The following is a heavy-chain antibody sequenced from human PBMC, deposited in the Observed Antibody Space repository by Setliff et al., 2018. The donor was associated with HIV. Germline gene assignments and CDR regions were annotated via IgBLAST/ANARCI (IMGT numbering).Heavy chain of an antibody. Sequence: SETLSLTCTVSGVSISSHYWSWVRQPPGKGLEWIGYIYYSGSTNYDPSLKSRVTISLDTSKNQFSLKLSSMTAADTAVYYCARGFGSYYRIESGQYFDYGGHGTLVTVSS. CDR3: ARGFGSYYRIESGQYFDY. CDR1: GVSISSHY. V-gene: IGHV4-59*11. J-gene: IGHJ4*01. D-gene: IGHD1-26*01. CDR2: IYYSGST.